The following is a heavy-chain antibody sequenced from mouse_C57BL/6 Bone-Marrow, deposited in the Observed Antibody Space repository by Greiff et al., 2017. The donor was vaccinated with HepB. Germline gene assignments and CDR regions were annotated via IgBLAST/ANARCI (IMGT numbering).Heavy chain of an antibody. CDR2: IDPEDGET. CDR3: ARPYYSIYYYAMDY. Sequence: VKIQQYKAELVKPGASVKLSCTASGFNIKDYYMHWVKQRTEQGLEWIGRIDPEDGETKYAPKFQGKATITADTSSNTAYLQLSSLTSEDTAVYYCARPYYSIYYYAMDYWGQGTSVTVSS. D-gene: IGHD2-5*01. J-gene: IGHJ4*01. CDR1: GFNIKDYY. V-gene: IGHV14-2*01.